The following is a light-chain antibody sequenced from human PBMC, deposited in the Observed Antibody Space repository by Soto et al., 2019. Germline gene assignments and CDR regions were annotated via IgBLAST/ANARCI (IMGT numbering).Light chain of an antibody. CDR3: CSFAGTSYV. J-gene: IGLJ1*01. V-gene: IGLV2-11*01. CDR1: SSDVGNYNY. CDR2: DVS. Sequence: QSVLTQPRSVSGSPGQSVTISCTGTSSDVGNYNYVSWYQQHPGKAPQLMIYDVSKRPSGVPDRFSGSKSGNTASLTISGLQAEDEADYYCCSFAGTSYVFGTGTKVTVL.